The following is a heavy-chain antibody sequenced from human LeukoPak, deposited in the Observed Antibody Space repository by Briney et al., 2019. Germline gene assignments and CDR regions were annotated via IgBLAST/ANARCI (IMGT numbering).Heavy chain of an antibody. Sequence: VASVKVSCKASGGTFSSYAISWVRQAPGQGLEWMGGIIPIFGTANYAQKFQGRVTITAVESTSTAYMELSSLRSEDTAVYYCARGPSGWSFDYWGQGTLVTVSS. V-gene: IGHV1-69*13. CDR3: ARGPSGWSFDY. CDR1: GGTFSSYA. CDR2: IIPIFGTA. D-gene: IGHD6-19*01. J-gene: IGHJ4*02.